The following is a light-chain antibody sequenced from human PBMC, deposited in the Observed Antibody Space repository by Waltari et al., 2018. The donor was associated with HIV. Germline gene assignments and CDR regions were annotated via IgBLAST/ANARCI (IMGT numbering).Light chain of an antibody. CDR1: QIIANY. CDR2: AAA. V-gene: IGKV1-39*01. CDR3: QQTYITPRT. J-gene: IGKJ1*01. Sequence: DIQMTQSPSSLSASVGDRVPITCRASQIIANYLNWYQHKPGKAPKVLIFAAATLQSGVPARFSGTGYGTDFSLTITSLQREDFATYYCQQTYITPRTFGQGTKVEIK.